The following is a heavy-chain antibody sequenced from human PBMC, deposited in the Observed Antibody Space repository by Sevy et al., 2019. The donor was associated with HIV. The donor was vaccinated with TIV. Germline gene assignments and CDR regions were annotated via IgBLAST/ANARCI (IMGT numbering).Heavy chain of an antibody. D-gene: IGHD3-9*01. Sequence: GGSLRLSCAASGFTFDDYGMSWVRQAPGKGLEWVSGINWNGGSTGYADSVKGRFTISRDNAKNSLYLQMNSLRAEDTALYYCARGDRYYDILTGYFSFDYWGQGTLVTVSS. CDR1: GFTFDDYG. V-gene: IGHV3-20*04. CDR2: INWNGGST. J-gene: IGHJ4*02. CDR3: ARGDRYYDILTGYFSFDY.